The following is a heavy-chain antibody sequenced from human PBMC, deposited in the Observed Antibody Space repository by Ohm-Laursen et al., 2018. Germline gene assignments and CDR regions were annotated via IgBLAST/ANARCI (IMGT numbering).Heavy chain of an antibody. Sequence: GTLSLTCAVSGGSISSYYWSWIRQPPGKGLEWIGYIYYSGSTNYNPSLKSRVTISVDTSKNQFFLKLSSVTATDTALYYCARGLWWFDPWGQGTLVTVSS. V-gene: IGHV4-59*08. CDR1: GGSISSYY. CDR2: IYYSGST. J-gene: IGHJ5*02. CDR3: ARGLWWFDP.